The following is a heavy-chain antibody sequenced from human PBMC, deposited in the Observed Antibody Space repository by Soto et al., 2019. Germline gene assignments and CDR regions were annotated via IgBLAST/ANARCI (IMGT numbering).Heavy chain of an antibody. CDR3: AKDRGTSIDVHRYFHYYGMDV. D-gene: IGHD2-2*01. Sequence: EVQLLESGGGLGQPGGSLRLPGAASGFTFSSYAMTWGRQAPGQGLEGVASIRGSGGTTNYADSVKGRFTISRDNSKNTAYLQMNSLRAEDTAVYYCAKDRGTSIDVHRYFHYYGMDVWGQGTTVTVSS. V-gene: IGHV3-23*01. CDR2: IRGSGGTT. J-gene: IGHJ6*02. CDR1: GFTFSSYA.